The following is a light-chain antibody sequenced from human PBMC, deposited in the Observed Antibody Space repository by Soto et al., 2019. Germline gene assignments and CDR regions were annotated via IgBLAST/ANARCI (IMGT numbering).Light chain of an antibody. J-gene: IGKJ5*01. V-gene: IGKV3-20*01. CDR1: QSIGSSY. CDR2: GAS. Sequence: EIVLTQSPGTLSLSPEERATLSCRASQSIGSSYLAWYQQKPGQAPRLLIYGASTRATGIPDRFGGSGSGTDFTLTINRVAPEDFAVYYCQQYVSLPITFGQGTRLEIK. CDR3: QQYVSLPIT.